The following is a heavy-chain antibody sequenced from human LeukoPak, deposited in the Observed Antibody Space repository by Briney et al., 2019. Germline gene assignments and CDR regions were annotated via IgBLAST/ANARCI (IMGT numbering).Heavy chain of an antibody. V-gene: IGHV4-34*01. CDR2: INRSGST. Sequence: SETLSLTCAVYGGSFSGYYWSWIRQPPGKGLEWIGEINRSGSTNYNPSPKSRVTISVDTSKNQFSLKLSSVTAADTAVYYCARRAGLIAAAGRRGWFDPWGQGTLVTVSS. CDR1: GGSFSGYY. J-gene: IGHJ5*02. D-gene: IGHD6-13*01. CDR3: ARRAGLIAAAGRRGWFDP.